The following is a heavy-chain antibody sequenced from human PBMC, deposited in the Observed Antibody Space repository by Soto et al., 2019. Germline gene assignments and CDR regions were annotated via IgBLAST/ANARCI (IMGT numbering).Heavy chain of an antibody. CDR1: GYTFTSYY. CDR3: ARGYDILTGYPDYYYYGMDV. J-gene: IGHJ6*02. Sequence: ASVKVSCKASGYTFTSYYMHWVRQAPGQGLEWMGIINPSGGSTSYAQKFQGRVTMTRDTSTSTVYMELSSLRSEDTAVYYCARGYDILTGYPDYYYYGMDVWGQGTTVTVSS. D-gene: IGHD3-9*01. CDR2: INPSGGST. V-gene: IGHV1-46*03.